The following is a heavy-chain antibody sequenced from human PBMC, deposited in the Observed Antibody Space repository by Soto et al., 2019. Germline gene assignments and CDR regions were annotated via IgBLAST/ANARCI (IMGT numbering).Heavy chain of an antibody. J-gene: IGHJ6*02. CDR2: ISAYNGNT. CDR3: ARDRRARGSYSLYYYYGMDV. D-gene: IGHD1-26*01. CDR1: GYTFASYG. V-gene: IGHV1-18*01. Sequence: AASVKVSCKASGYTFASYGISWVRQAPGQGLEWMGWISAYNGNTNYAQKLQGRVTMTTDTSTSTAYMELRSLRSDDTAVYYCARDRRARGSYSLYYYYGMDVWGQGTTVTVSS.